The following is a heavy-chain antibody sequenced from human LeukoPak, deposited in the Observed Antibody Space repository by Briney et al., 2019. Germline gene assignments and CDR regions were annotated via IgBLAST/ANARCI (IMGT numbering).Heavy chain of an antibody. Sequence: GGSLRLSCAASGFTFSSYAMSWVRQAPGKGLEWVSAISGSGGSTYYADSVKGRFTISRDNSKNTLYLQMNSLRAEDTAVYYCAKDGYYYDSSGYYYPKYLQHWGQGTLVTVSS. J-gene: IGHJ1*01. V-gene: IGHV3-23*01. CDR2: ISGSGGST. D-gene: IGHD3-22*01. CDR1: GFTFSSYA. CDR3: AKDGYYYDSSGYYYPKYLQH.